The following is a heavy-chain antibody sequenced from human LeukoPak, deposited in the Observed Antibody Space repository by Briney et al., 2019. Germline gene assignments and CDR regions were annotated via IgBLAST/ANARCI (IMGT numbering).Heavy chain of an antibody. CDR3: ARDARGSPLSGSDC. V-gene: IGHV1-18*01. Sequence: ASVNVSCKASGYTFSNYGVHWMRQDPGQGLERMGWISAYNGNTNYAQKLQDRVTMTTDTSTSTAYMELRSLTSDDTAVYYCARDARGSPLSGSDCWGQGTLVTVSS. CDR1: GYTFSNYG. D-gene: IGHD2-15*01. CDR2: ISAYNGNT. J-gene: IGHJ4*02.